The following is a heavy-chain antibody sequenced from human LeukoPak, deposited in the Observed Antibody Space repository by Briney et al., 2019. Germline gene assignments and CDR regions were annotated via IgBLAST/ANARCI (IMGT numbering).Heavy chain of an antibody. V-gene: IGHV4-39*01. Sequence: SETLSLTCTVSGDSISSSTHYWGWIRQPPGKGLEWMGSIYYTGSTYYNPSLRSRVTISVDTSKNQFSLKLSSVTAADTAVYYCARRGGSGYYSPFDSWGQGTLVTVSS. CDR2: IYYTGST. CDR1: GDSISSSTHY. CDR3: ARRGGSGYYSPFDS. D-gene: IGHD3-3*01. J-gene: IGHJ4*02.